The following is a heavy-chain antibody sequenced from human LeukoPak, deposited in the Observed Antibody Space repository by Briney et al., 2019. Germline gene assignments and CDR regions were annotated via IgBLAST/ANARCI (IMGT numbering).Heavy chain of an antibody. D-gene: IGHD5-18*01. J-gene: IGHJ4*02. CDR1: GFAFSDDS. Sequence: GGSLRLSCVASGFAFSDDSMNWVRQPPGKGLEWVSSNYADSVKGRFTISRDNAKNSLFLQMNNLRVDDSAVYYCAREYTAMAYDYWGQGTLVTVSS. V-gene: IGHV3-69-1*01. CDR3: AREYTAMAYDY.